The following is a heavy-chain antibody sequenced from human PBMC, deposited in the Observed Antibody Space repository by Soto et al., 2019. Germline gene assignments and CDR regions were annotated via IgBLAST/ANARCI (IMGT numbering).Heavy chain of an antibody. Sequence: NPSETLSLTCTVSGGSISSGDYYWSWIRQPPGKGLEWIGYIYYSGSTYYNPSLKSRVTISVDTSKNQFSLKLSSVTAADTAVYYCARVVYDILTGYSLPYYYYYGMDVWGQGTTVTVSS. J-gene: IGHJ6*02. CDR3: ARVVYDILTGYSLPYYYYYGMDV. CDR1: GGSISSGDYY. CDR2: IYYSGST. D-gene: IGHD3-9*01. V-gene: IGHV4-30-4*01.